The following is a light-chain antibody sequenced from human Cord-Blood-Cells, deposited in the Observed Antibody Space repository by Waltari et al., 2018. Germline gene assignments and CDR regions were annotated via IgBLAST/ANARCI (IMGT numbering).Light chain of an antibody. Sequence: DIVMTQSPLSLPVTPGEPASISCSSSQSLLHSNGYNYLDWYLQKPGQSPQLLIYLGSNRASGVPDRFRGSGSGTDFTLKISRVEAEDVGVYYCMQALQTPLTFGGGTKVEIK. CDR1: QSLLHSNGYNY. CDR3: MQALQTPLT. CDR2: LGS. V-gene: IGKV2-28*01. J-gene: IGKJ4*01.